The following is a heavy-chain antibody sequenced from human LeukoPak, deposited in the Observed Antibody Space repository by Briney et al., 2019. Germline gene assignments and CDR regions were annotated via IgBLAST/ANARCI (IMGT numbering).Heavy chain of an antibody. J-gene: IGHJ1*01. D-gene: IGHD4-17*01. CDR1: GFTFSSYW. Sequence: PGGSLRLSCAASGFTFSSYWMHWVRQAPGKGLEWVSSISSSSYMYYADSVKGRFTISRDNAKNSLYLQMNSLRAEDTAVYYCARALYGDYVRYFQYWGQGTLVTVSS. CDR2: ISSSSYM. V-gene: IGHV3-21*01. CDR3: ARALYGDYVRYFQY.